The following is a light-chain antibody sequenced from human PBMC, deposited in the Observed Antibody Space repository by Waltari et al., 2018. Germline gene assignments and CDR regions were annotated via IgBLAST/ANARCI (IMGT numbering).Light chain of an antibody. J-gene: IGKJ4*01. Sequence: DIQMTQSPSSLSASVGDRVTITCRASQSISGYLNWYQQKPGKAPKVLIYATSSLQSGVPSRFSGSGYGTDFTLTISSLQPEDFATYYCQQSYRTPPLTFGGGTKVEIK. CDR1: QSISGY. V-gene: IGKV1-39*01. CDR2: ATS. CDR3: QQSYRTPPLT.